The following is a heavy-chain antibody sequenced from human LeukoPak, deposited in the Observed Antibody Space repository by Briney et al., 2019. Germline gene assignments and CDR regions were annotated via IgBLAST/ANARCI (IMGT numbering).Heavy chain of an antibody. Sequence: GGSLRLSCAASGFTFRRHTMNWVRQAPGKGLEWVSSIPPRGSYIYTSDSVKGRFTISRDNAKNSLYLQMNSLRAEDTAVYYCTRDRDDDSSGSIDEAFDIWGQGTMVTVSS. CDR1: GFTFRRHT. CDR3: TRDRDDDSSGSIDEAFDI. V-gene: IGHV3-21*01. D-gene: IGHD3-22*01. J-gene: IGHJ3*02. CDR2: IPPRGSYI.